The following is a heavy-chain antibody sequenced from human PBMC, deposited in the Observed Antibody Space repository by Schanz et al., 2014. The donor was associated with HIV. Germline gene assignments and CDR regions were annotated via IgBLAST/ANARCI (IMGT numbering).Heavy chain of an antibody. J-gene: IGHJ6*02. CDR1: GFTFSSFT. Sequence: EVQLMESGGGQVKPGGSLRLTCSASGFTFSSFTFHWVRQAPGKGLEWVSTISGSGAGTYYADSVKGRFTISRDNSKNTLFLQMNSLRAEDTALYYCAKDMGGVVPAAPFYYYGMDVWGQGTTVTVSS. CDR2: ISGSGAGT. D-gene: IGHD2-2*01. CDR3: AKDMGGVVPAAPFYYYGMDV. V-gene: IGHV3-23*01.